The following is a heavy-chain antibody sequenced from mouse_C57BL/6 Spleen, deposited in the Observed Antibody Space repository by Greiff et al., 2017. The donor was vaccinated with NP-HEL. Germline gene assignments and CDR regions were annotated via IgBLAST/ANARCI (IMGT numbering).Heavy chain of an antibody. V-gene: IGHV1-26*01. CDR3: ASRDGYYVYYAMDY. CDR2: INPNNGGT. Sequence: VQLQQSGPELVKPGASVKISCKASGYTFTDYYMNWVKQSHGKSLEWIGDINPNNGGTSYNQKFKGKATLTVDKSSSTAYMELRSLTSEDSAVYYWASRDGYYVYYAMDYWGQGTSVTVSS. D-gene: IGHD2-3*01. J-gene: IGHJ4*01. CDR1: GYTFTDYY.